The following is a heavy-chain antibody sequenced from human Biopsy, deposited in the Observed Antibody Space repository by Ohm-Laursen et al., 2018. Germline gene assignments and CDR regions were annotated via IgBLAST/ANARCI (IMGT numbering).Heavy chain of an antibody. CDR1: GFSFSTYG. J-gene: IGHJ4*02. CDR2: IWNDGTNK. V-gene: IGHV3-33*07. Sequence: SLRLSCTASGFSFSTYGIYWVRQAPGKGLEWGAAIWNDGTNKYYAESVKGRLTISRDNSKNTLCLQMNSLRAEDTAVYFCARGGPHVRAGGSAFDYWGQGTLVTVSS. CDR3: ARGGPHVRAGGSAFDY. D-gene: IGHD2-2*01.